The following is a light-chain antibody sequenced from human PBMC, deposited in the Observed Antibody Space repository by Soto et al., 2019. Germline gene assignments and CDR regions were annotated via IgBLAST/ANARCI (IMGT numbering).Light chain of an antibody. CDR3: SSYTSSSTLDV. CDR1: SSDVGGYNY. CDR2: EVS. J-gene: IGLJ1*01. Sequence: HSVLTQPASVSGFPGQSITISCTGTSSDVGGYNYVSWYQQHPGKAPKLMIYEVSNRPSGVSNRFSGSKSGNTASLTISGLQAEDEADYYCSSYTSSSTLDVFGTETKVTVL. V-gene: IGLV2-14*01.